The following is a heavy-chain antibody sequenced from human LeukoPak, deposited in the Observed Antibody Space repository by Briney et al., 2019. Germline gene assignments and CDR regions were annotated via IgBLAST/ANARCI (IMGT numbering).Heavy chain of an antibody. CDR1: GYTFNSYY. Sequence: ASVKVSCKASGYTFNSYYMHWVRQAPGQGLEWMGIINPSSGSTSYAQKFQGRVTMTRDTSTTTVYMELSSLRSEDTAVYYCARVAGWLQPEYYSDYWGQGTLVTVSS. D-gene: IGHD5-24*01. CDR3: ARVAGWLQPEYYSDY. CDR2: INPSSGST. V-gene: IGHV1-46*02. J-gene: IGHJ4*02.